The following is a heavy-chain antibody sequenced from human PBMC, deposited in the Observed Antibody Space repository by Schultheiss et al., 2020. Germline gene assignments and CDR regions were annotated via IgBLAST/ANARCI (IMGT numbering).Heavy chain of an antibody. D-gene: IGHD5-24*01. J-gene: IGHJ4*02. V-gene: IGHV4-59*01. CDR2: IYYSGST. Sequence: SQTLSLTCAVYGGSFSGYYWSWIRQPPGKGLEWIGYIYYSGSTNYNPSLKSRVTISVDTSKNQFSLKLSSVTAADTAVYYCAKDLDGYNDGDYWGQGTLVTVSS. CDR1: GGSFSGYY. CDR3: AKDLDGYNDGDY.